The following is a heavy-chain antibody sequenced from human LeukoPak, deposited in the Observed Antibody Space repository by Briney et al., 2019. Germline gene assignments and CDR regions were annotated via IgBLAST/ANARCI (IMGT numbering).Heavy chain of an antibody. Sequence: ETLSLTCAVSGGSISSSNWWSWVRQPPGKGLEWVANIKQDGSEKNYVDSVKGRFTISRDNAKNSVDLQMNSLRAEDTAVYYCARMRSYYTGFDYWGQGTLVTVSS. V-gene: IGHV3-7*01. CDR1: GGSISSSNW. J-gene: IGHJ4*02. CDR2: IKQDGSEK. D-gene: IGHD1-26*01. CDR3: ARMRSYYTGFDY.